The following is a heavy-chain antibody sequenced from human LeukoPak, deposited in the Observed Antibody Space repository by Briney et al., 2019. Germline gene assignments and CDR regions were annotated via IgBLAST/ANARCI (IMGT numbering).Heavy chain of an antibody. CDR1: GYTFTSYG. D-gene: IGHD2-2*01. CDR2: ISAYNGNT. V-gene: IGHV1-18*01. J-gene: IGHJ5*02. Sequence: ASVKVSCKASGYTFTSYGISWVRQAPGQGLEWVGWISAYNGNTNYAQKLQGRVTMTTDTSTSTAYMELRSLRSDDTAVYYCARDRKLVVPAAMVKSNNWFDPWGQGTLVTVSS. CDR3: ARDRKLVVPAAMVKSNNWFDP.